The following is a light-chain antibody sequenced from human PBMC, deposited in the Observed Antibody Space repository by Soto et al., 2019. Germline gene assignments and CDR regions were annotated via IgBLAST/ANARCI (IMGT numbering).Light chain of an antibody. Sequence: QSVLTQPPSVSGSPGQRVTISCTGSSSNIGAGYDVHWYQQHPGRAPKLLIYGNTNRPSGVPDRFSGSKSGTSASLAITGLQAEDEADYYCLSFESILSVVFGGGTKVTVL. CDR2: GNT. CDR3: LSFESILSVV. V-gene: IGLV1-40*01. CDR1: SSNIGAGYD. J-gene: IGLJ2*01.